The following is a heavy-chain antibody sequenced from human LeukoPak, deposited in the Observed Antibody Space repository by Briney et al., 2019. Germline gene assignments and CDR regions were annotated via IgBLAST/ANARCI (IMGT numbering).Heavy chain of an antibody. Sequence: SETLSLTCTVSGGSISSSSYYWGWIRQPAGKGLEWIGRIYTSGSTNYNPSLKSRVTMSVDTSKNQFSLKLSSVTAADTAVYYCARAMITFGGVIVPFFDYWGQGTLVTVSS. D-gene: IGHD3-16*02. V-gene: IGHV4-61*02. CDR3: ARAMITFGGVIVPFFDY. CDR2: IYTSGST. CDR1: GGSISSSSYY. J-gene: IGHJ4*02.